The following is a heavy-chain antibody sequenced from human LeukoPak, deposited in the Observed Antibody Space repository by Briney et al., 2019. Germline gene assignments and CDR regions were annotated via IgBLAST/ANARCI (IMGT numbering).Heavy chain of an antibody. CDR1: GGSISSYY. V-gene: IGHV4-59*08. Sequence: SETLSLTCTVSGGSISSYYWSWIRQPAGKGLEWIGYIYYSGSTNYNPSLKSRVTISVDTSKNQFSLKLSSVTAADTAVYYCARGFYDFWSGYYIDYWGQGTLVTVSS. J-gene: IGHJ4*02. D-gene: IGHD3-3*01. CDR2: IYYSGST. CDR3: ARGFYDFWSGYYIDY.